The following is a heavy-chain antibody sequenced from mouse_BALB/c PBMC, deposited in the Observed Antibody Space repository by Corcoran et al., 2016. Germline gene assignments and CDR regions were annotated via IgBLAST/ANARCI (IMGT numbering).Heavy chain of an antibody. V-gene: IGHV1-39*01. CDR2: INPYYGST. J-gene: IGHJ3*01. CDR1: GYSFTDYI. CDR3: AREGDWAWFAY. D-gene: IGHD2-13*01. Sequence: EIQLQQTGPELVKPGASVKISCKASGYSFTDYIMLWVKQSHGKSLEWIGNINPYYGSTSYNLKFKGKATLTVDKSSSTAYMQLNSLTSEDSAVYYCAREGDWAWFAYWGQGTLVTVSA.